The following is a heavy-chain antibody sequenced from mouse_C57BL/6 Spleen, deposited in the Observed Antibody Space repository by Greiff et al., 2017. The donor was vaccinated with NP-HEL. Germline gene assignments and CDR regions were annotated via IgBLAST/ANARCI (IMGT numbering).Heavy chain of an antibody. CDR2: IDPNSGGT. CDR1: GYTFTSYW. Sequence: QVQLKQPGAELVKPGASVKLSCKASGYTFTSYWMHWVKQRPGRGLEWIGRIDPNSGGTKYNEKFKSKATLTVDKPSSTAYMQLSSLTSEDSAVYYCARGGYPHYYAMDYWGQGTSVTVSS. CDR3: ARGGYPHYYAMDY. D-gene: IGHD2-2*01. J-gene: IGHJ4*01. V-gene: IGHV1-72*01.